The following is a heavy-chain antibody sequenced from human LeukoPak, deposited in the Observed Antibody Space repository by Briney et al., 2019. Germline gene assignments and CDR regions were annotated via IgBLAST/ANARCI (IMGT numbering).Heavy chain of an antibody. J-gene: IGHJ5*02. CDR2: IYYSGST. D-gene: IGHD3-10*01. CDR3: AREGSYGSGSYNH. V-gene: IGHV4-59*01. Sequence: SETLSLTCTVSGGSISGYYWSWIRQPPGKGLEWIGYIYYSGSTNYNPSLKSRVTISVDPSKNQFSLKLSSVTAADTAAYYCAREGSYGSGSYNHWGQGTLVTVSS. CDR1: GGSISGYY.